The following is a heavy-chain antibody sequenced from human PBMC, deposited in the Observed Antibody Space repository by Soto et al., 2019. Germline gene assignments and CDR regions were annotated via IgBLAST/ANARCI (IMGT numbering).Heavy chain of an antibody. CDR1: GFTFSRYW. D-gene: IGHD2-21*02. Sequence: PGGSLRLSCAASGFTFSRYWMSWVRQAPGKGLEWVANIKQDGSEKYYVDSVKGRFTISRDNAKNSMYLQMNSLRAEDTAVYYCARVIWPTYCGGDCYSGPGYGMDVWGQGTTVTVSS. V-gene: IGHV3-7*01. J-gene: IGHJ6*02. CDR2: IKQDGSEK. CDR3: ARVIWPTYCGGDCYSGPGYGMDV.